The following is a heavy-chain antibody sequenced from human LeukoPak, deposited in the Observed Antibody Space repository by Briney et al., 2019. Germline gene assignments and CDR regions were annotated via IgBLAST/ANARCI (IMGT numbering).Heavy chain of an antibody. CDR2: ISAYNGNT. V-gene: IGHV1-18*01. CDR1: GYTFTSYG. J-gene: IGHJ5*02. D-gene: IGHD2-2*02. Sequence: GASVKVSCKASGYTFTSYGISWVRQAPGQGLEWMGWISAYNGNTNYAQKLQGRVTMTTDTSTSTAYMELRSLRSDDTAVYYCARDGARFYCSSTSCYTHWFDPWGQGTLVTVSS. CDR3: ARDGARFYCSSTSCYTHWFDP.